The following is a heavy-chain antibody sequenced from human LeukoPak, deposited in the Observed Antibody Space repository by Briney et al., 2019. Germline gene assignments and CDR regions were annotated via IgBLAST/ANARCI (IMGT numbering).Heavy chain of an antibody. J-gene: IGHJ4*02. Sequence: ASVKVSCKASGYTFTGYYIHWVRQAPRQGLEWMGWINPNSGGTNYAQKFQGRVTMTRDTSISTAYMELSRLRSDDTAVYYCARDRTRTGYSSGWYHDYWGQGTLFTVSS. CDR1: GYTFTGYY. CDR2: INPNSGGT. CDR3: ARDRTRTGYSSGWYHDY. V-gene: IGHV1-2*02. D-gene: IGHD6-19*01.